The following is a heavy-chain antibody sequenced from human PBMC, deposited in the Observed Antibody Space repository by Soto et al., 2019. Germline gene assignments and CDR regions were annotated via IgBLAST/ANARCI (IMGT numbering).Heavy chain of an antibody. CDR3: AKSDALVHPLEH. Sequence: GGSLRLSCAASGFAFDDYAMHWVRQAPGRGLEWVASISWSGDIVHYADSVKGRFTISRGHNSLYLELNSLTPGDTAFYYCAKSDALVHPLEHWGQGTLVTVSS. CDR1: GFAFDDYA. CDR2: ISWSGDIV. D-gene: IGHD1-1*01. V-gene: IGHV3-9*01. J-gene: IGHJ1*01.